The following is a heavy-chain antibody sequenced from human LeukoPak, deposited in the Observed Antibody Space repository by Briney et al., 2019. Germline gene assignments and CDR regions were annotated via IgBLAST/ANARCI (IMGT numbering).Heavy chain of an antibody. V-gene: IGHV1-46*01. CDR1: GYSFTSNY. CDR2: IYPRDGST. Sequence: ASVKVSCKASGYSFTSNYIHWVRQAPGQGLEWMGMIYPRDGSTSYAQKFQGRVTVTRDTSTSTVHMELGGLRSEDTAVYYCARDQEAFDYWGQGTLVTVSS. J-gene: IGHJ4*02. CDR3: ARDQEAFDY.